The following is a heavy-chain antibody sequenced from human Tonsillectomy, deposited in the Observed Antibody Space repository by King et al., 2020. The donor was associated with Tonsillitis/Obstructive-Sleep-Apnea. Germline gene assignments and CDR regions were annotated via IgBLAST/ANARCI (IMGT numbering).Heavy chain of an antibody. J-gene: IGHJ1*01. CDR3: ARIQWLVFRTTAEYFHH. Sequence: VQLVESGGGLVQPGGSLRLSCAASGFTFSTYWMSWVRQAPGKGLEWVANIKRDGSEEYYVDSVKGRFTISRDNAKNSLYLQMNSLRVDDTAVYYCARIQWLVFRTTAEYFHHWGQGTPVTVSS. D-gene: IGHD6-19*01. CDR1: GFTFSTYW. V-gene: IGHV3-7*03. CDR2: IKRDGSEE.